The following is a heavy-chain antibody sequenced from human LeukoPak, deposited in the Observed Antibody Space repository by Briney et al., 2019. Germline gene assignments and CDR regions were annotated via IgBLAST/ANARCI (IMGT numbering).Heavy chain of an antibody. D-gene: IGHD4-23*01. CDR3: ARATGVKYYYYYYMDV. CDR2: INTNAGNP. CDR1: GYTFTSYA. Sequence: ASVKVSCKASGYTFTSYAMNWVRQAPGQGLEWMGWINTNAGNPTYAQGFTGRFVFSLDTSVSTAYLQISSLKAEDTAVYYCARATGVKYYYYYYMDVWGKGTTVTVSS. V-gene: IGHV7-4-1*02. J-gene: IGHJ6*03.